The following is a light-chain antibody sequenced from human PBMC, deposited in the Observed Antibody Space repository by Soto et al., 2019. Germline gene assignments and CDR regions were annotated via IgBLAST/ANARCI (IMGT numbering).Light chain of an antibody. V-gene: IGKV1-39*01. CDR2: AAS. Sequence: DIQMTQFPSSLSASVGDRVTITCRASQSIRTYLNWFQQKPGKAPPLLIYAASTLQSGVPPRFSGSVSGAEFTLTISSLQPEDTATYYCQQTYNVPQTYGQGTKVEIK. J-gene: IGKJ1*01. CDR3: QQTYNVPQT. CDR1: QSIRTY.